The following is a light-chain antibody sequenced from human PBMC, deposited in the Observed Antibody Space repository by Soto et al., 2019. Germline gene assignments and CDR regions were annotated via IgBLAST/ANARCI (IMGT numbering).Light chain of an antibody. CDR2: DDS. V-gene: IGLV3-21*02. CDR3: QVWDSSSDHYV. Sequence: SYELTQPPSVSVAPGQTARITCGGNNIGSKSVHWYQQEPGQAPVLVVYDDSDRPSGIPERFSGSNSGNTATLTISRVEAGDEADYYCQVWDSSSDHYVFGTRTKVTVL. CDR1: NIGSKS. J-gene: IGLJ1*01.